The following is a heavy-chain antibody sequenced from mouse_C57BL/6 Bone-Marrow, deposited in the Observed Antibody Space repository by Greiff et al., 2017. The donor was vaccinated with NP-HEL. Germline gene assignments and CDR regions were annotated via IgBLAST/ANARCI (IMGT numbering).Heavy chain of an antibody. CDR3: ARIGYYGSSPFDY. CDR1: GYTFTDYY. Sequence: VQLQQSGPELVKPGASVKISCKASGYTFTDYYMNWVKQSHGKSLEWIGDINPNNGGTSYNQKFKGKATLTVDKSSSTAYMELRSLTSEDSAVYYGARIGYYGSSPFDYWGQGTTLTVSS. CDR2: INPNNGGT. D-gene: IGHD1-1*01. V-gene: IGHV1-26*01. J-gene: IGHJ2*01.